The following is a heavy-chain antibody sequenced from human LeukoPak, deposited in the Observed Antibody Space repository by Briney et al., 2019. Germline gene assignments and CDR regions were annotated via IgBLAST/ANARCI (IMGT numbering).Heavy chain of an antibody. D-gene: IGHD6-13*01. J-gene: IGHJ4*02. Sequence: GGSLRLSCAASGSTVSSNYMSWVRQAPGKGLEWVSVIYSGGSTYYADSVKGRFTISRDNSKNTLYLQMNSLRAEDTAVYYCARVLAAAGTFGGYYFDYWGQGTLVTVSS. CDR2: IYSGGST. CDR3: ARVLAAAGTFGGYYFDY. CDR1: GSTVSSNY. V-gene: IGHV3-53*01.